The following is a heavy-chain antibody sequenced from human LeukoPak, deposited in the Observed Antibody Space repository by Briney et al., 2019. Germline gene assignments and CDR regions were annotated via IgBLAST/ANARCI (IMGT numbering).Heavy chain of an antibody. CDR1: GYTFTSYG. D-gene: IGHD2/OR15-2a*01. CDR3: ARDIPDFGTPVDGNFDY. CDR2: ISAYNGNT. J-gene: IGHJ4*02. Sequence: WASVKVSCKAPGYTFTSYGISWVRQAPGQGLEGMGWISAYNGNTNYAQKLQGRVTMTTDTSTSTACTELRSLRSDDTAVYYCARDIPDFGTPVDGNFDYWGQGTLVTVSS. V-gene: IGHV1-18*01.